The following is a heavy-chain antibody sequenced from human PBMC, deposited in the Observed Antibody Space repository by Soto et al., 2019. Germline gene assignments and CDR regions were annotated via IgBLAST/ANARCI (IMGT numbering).Heavy chain of an antibody. CDR2: ISGSGST. CDR1: GGSVSSGYKY. D-gene: IGHD5-18*01. CDR3: ATESGSTYGYFDY. V-gene: IGHV4-30-4*01. J-gene: IGHJ4*02. Sequence: PSETLSLTCTVSGGSVSSGYKYLIGIRQSPGKGLELIGYISGSGSTGYNPSLKNRLTMSVDRSKNQFTLRLTSVTAADTAVYFCATESGSTYGYFDYWGQGTQVTVSS.